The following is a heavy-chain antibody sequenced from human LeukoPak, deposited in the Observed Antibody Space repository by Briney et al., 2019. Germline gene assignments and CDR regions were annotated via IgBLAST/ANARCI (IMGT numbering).Heavy chain of an antibody. J-gene: IGHJ4*02. V-gene: IGHV3-15*01. CDR3: TRGITMVRGVTIDY. Sequence: GGSLRLSCAASGFTFSNAWMSWVRQAPGKGLEWVGRIKSKTDGGTTDYAAPVKGRFTISRDDSKNTLYLQMNSLKTEDTAVYYCTRGITMVRGVTIDYWGQGTLVTVSS. D-gene: IGHD3-10*01. CDR2: IKSKTDGGTT. CDR1: GFTFSNAW.